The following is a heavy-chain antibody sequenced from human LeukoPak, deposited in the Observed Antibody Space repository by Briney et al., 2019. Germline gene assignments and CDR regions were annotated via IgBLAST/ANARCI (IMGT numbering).Heavy chain of an antibody. CDR2: IYPGDSDT. D-gene: IGHD3-3*01. J-gene: IGHJ4*02. CDR3: ARRALNDLWSGYYLFYFDY. Sequence: GESLKISCKLSGYPFTTYWIGWVRQMPGKGLEWMGIIYPGDSDTRYSPSFQGQVTISADKSISTAYLQWSSLKASDTAMYYCARRALNDLWSGYYLFYFDYWGQGTLVTVSS. CDR1: GYPFTTYW. V-gene: IGHV5-51*01.